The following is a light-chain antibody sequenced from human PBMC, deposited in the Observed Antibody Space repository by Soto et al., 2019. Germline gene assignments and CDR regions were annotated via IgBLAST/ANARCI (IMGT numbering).Light chain of an antibody. V-gene: IGLV2-14*01. Sequence: QSVLTQPASVSGSPGQSITISCTGTNFDVGGYKYVSWYQQHPGKAPKLIIYDVSDRPSGVSNRFSGAKSGTTASLTISGLQAEDEADYYCSSSRYTSNVVFGGGTKLTVL. CDR1: NFDVGGYKY. CDR2: DVS. J-gene: IGLJ2*01. CDR3: SSSRYTSNVV.